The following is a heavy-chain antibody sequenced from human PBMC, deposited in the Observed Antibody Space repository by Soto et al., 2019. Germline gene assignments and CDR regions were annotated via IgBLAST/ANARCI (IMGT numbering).Heavy chain of an antibody. V-gene: IGHV4-59*01. CDR3: ARRYGTTFDY. D-gene: IGHD1-7*01. Sequence: QVQLQESGPGLVKPSETLSLTCTVSGGSISSYYWSWIRQPPGKGLEWIGYIYYSGSTNYNPSLKSRVTISVDTSKNQFFLKLSSVTASDTAAYYCARRYGTTFDYWGQGTLVTVSS. J-gene: IGHJ4*02. CDR1: GGSISSYY. CDR2: IYYSGST.